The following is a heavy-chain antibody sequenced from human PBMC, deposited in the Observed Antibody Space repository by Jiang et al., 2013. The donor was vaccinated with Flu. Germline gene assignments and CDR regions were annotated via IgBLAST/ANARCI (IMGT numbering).Heavy chain of an antibody. CDR1: GFTFSSYG. J-gene: IGHJ3*02. V-gene: IGHV3-33*01. CDR2: IWYDGSNK. CDR3: ASIICGGDCYWGNDAFDI. Sequence: GFTFSSYGMHWVRQAPGKGLEWVAVIWYDGSNKYYADSVKGRFTISRDNSKNTLYLQMNSLRAEDTAVYYCASIICGGDCYWGNDAFDIWGQGTMVTVSS. D-gene: IGHD2-21*02.